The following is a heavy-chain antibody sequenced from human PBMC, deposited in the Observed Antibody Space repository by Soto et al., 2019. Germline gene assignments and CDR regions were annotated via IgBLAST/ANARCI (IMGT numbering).Heavy chain of an antibody. D-gene: IGHD3-16*01. CDR3: ARRLAMMDGFDV. CDR2: FFWGDDK. J-gene: IGHJ3*01. CDR1: GFSLTTSGRG. V-gene: IGHV2-5*02. Sequence: QITLKESGPTLVKPTQTLTLTCTFSGFSLTTSGRGVGWIRQPPGKALEWLALFFWGDDKRYSPSLKTRLTISKDASKNQVVLTITNMGPEDTATYYCARRLAMMDGFDVWGQGTVVTVSS.